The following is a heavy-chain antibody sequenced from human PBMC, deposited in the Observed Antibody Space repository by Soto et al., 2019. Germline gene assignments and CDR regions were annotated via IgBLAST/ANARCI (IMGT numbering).Heavy chain of an antibody. CDR1: GFTFSSYS. D-gene: IGHD3-22*01. Sequence: GGSLRLSCAASGFTFSSYSMNWVRQAPGKGLEWVSYISSSSSTIYYADSVKGRFTISRDNSKNTLYLQMNSLRAEDTAVYYCTKGYYYDTCGYFDSWGQGTLVTVSS. CDR3: TKGYYYDTCGYFDS. V-gene: IGHV3-48*01. CDR2: ISSSSSTI. J-gene: IGHJ4*02.